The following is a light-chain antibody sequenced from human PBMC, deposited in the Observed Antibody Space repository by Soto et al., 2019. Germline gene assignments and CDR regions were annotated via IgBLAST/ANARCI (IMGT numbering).Light chain of an antibody. Sequence: SVSPGERATLYCRASQSISSNLAWYQQKPGQPPRLLINGASTRATGVAARFSGSGSGTEFTLSISSLQSEDSAVYFCQHYNTWPFTFGPGTKVDIK. CDR3: QHYNTWPFT. CDR1: QSISSN. J-gene: IGKJ3*01. V-gene: IGKV3-15*01. CDR2: GAS.